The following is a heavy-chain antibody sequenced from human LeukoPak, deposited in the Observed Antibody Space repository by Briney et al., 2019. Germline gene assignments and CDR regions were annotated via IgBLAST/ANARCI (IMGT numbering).Heavy chain of an antibody. CDR1: RYTFTGYY. D-gene: IGHD3-22*01. CDR2: INPNSGGT. V-gene: IGHV1-2*02. CDR3: ARDLGANTYYYDSSGYKY. J-gene: IGHJ4*02. Sequence: ASVKVSCKASRYTFTGYYMHWVRQAPGQGLEWMGWINPNSGGTNYAQKFQGRVTMTRDTSISTAYMELSRLRSDDTAVYYCARDLGANTYYYDSSGYKYWGQGTLVTVSS.